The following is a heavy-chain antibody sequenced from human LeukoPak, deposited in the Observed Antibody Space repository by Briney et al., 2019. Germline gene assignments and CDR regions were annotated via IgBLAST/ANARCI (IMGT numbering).Heavy chain of an antibody. CDR1: GFTLTTYA. V-gene: IGHV3-30*01. Sequence: GGSLRLSCAVSGFTLTTYAMHWVRQAPGKGLEWVAMFSYDGSIRYNADSVQGRFTISRDTSQNTLDLQMDSLRPDYTAVYYCARGYRPYDDAFDIWGHGTLATVSS. D-gene: IGHD3-16*02. CDR2: FSYDGSIR. J-gene: IGHJ3*02. CDR3: ARGYRPYDDAFDI.